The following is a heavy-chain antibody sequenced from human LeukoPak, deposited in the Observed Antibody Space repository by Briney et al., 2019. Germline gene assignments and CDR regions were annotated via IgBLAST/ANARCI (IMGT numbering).Heavy chain of an antibody. CDR1: GFTFSSYA. V-gene: IGHV3-23*01. Sequence: GGSLRLSCAASGFTFSSYAMSWVRQAPGKGLEWVSAISGSGGSTYYADSVKGRFTISRDNSKNTLYLQMNSLRAEDTAVYYCAKDYGPLIAVAGTNAFDIWGQGTMVTVSS. J-gene: IGHJ3*02. CDR3: AKDYGPLIAVAGTNAFDI. CDR2: ISGSGGST. D-gene: IGHD6-19*01.